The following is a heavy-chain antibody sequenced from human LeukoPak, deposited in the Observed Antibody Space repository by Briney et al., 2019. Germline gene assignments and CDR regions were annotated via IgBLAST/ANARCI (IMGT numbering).Heavy chain of an antibody. CDR1: GFTFSSYS. J-gene: IGHJ3*02. CDR3: ARIFQGYSSGWYPDAFDI. Sequence: PGGSLRLSCAASGFTFSSYSMNWVRQAPGKGLEWVSYISSSSSTIYYADSVKGRFTISRDNAKNSLYLQMNSLRAEDAAVYYYARIFQGYSSGWYPDAFDIWGQGTMVTVSS. D-gene: IGHD6-19*01. V-gene: IGHV3-48*01. CDR2: ISSSSSTI.